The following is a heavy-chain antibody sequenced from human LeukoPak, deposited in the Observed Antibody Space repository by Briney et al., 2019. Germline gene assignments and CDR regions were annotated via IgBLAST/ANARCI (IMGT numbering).Heavy chain of an antibody. D-gene: IGHD1-26*01. J-gene: IGHJ4*02. CDR3: ARHVGITSASDY. CDR2: IDPSDSYT. Sequence: PGESLKISCKGSGYTFSSHWISWVRQMPGKGLEWMGKIDPSDSYTKYSPSFQGHVTISTDKSITTAYLQWSSLEASDTAMYYCARHVGITSASDYWGQGTLVTVSS. CDR1: GYTFSSHW. V-gene: IGHV5-10-1*01.